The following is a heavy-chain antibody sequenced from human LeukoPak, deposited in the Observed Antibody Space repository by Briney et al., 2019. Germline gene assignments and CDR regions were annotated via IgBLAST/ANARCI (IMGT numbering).Heavy chain of an antibody. J-gene: IGHJ6*03. D-gene: IGHD1-26*01. V-gene: IGHV6-1*01. CDR2: TYYRSKWYN. CDR1: GDSVSSNSAA. Sequence: SQTLSLTCAISGDSVSSNSAAWNWIRQSPSRGLEWLGRTYYRSKWYNDYAVSVKSRITINPDTSKNQFSLQLSSVTAADTAVYYCARGSYDDYYYYMDVWGKGTTVTISS. CDR3: ARGSYDDYYYYMDV.